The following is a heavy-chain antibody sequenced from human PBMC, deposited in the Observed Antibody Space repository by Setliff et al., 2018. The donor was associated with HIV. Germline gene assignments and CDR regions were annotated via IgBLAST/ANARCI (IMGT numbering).Heavy chain of an antibody. D-gene: IGHD2-21*02. J-gene: IGHJ2*01. V-gene: IGHV4-61*02. Sequence: PSETLSLTCTVSGGSISSGSYYWSWIRQPAGKGLEWIGRIYHGGSAYYKPSLKSRVTISVDMSKNQFSLRLSSVTAADTAVYYCARQYGGNSPVSYWYFDLWGRGTLVTVSS. CDR2: IYHGGSA. CDR1: GGSISSGSYY. CDR3: ARQYGGNSPVSYWYFDL.